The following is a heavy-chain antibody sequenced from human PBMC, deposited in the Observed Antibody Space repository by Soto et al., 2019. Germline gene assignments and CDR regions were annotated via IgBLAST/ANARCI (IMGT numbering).Heavy chain of an antibody. Sequence: SETLSLTCTVSGGSISSGGYYWSWIRQHPGKGLEWIGYIYYSGTTYYNPSLKSRVTISVDTSKNQFSLKLSSVTAADTAVYYCARDNGYSYGYTLDHWGQGTLVTVSS. V-gene: IGHV4-31*02. CDR3: ARDNGYSYGYTLDH. J-gene: IGHJ4*02. CDR2: IYYSGTT. CDR1: GGSISSGGYY. D-gene: IGHD5-18*01.